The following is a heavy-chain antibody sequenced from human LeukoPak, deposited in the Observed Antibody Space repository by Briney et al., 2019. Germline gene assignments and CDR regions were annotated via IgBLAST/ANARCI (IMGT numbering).Heavy chain of an antibody. D-gene: IGHD5-12*01. CDR2: IYHSGST. CDR3: AKSGYDYPPYFDY. V-gene: IGHV4-38-2*01. CDR1: GYSIISGYF. Sequence: SETLSLTCAVSGYSIISGYFWGWIRQPPGKGLEWVGTIYHSGSTYYNPSLKSRVTISVDTSKNQFSLKLSSVTAADTAVYFCAKSGYDYPPYFDYWGQGTLVTVSS. J-gene: IGHJ4*02.